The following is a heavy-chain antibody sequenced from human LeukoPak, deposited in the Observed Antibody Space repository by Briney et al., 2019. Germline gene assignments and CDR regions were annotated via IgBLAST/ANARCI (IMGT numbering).Heavy chain of an antibody. Sequence: PSETLSLTCTVSGGSISSSSYYWGWIRQPPGKGLEWIGSIYYCGSTYYNPSLKSRVTISVDTSMNQFSLKLSFVTTADTAVYYCARALGYCSGGSCTRGYNWFDPWGQGTLVTVPS. V-gene: IGHV4-39*01. CDR1: GGSISSSSYY. D-gene: IGHD2-15*01. CDR3: ARALGYCSGGSCTRGYNWFDP. J-gene: IGHJ5*02. CDR2: IYYCGST.